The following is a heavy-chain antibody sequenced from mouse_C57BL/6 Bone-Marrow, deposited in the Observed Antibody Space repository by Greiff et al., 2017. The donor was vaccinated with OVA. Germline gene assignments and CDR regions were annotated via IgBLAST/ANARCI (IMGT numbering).Heavy chain of an antibody. CDR2: IDPSDSYT. Sequence: QVQLQQSGAELVKPGASVKLSCKASGYTFTSYWMQWVKQRPGQGLEWIGKIDPSDSYTNYNQKFKGKATLTVDTSSSTAYMQLSSLTSEDSAVYYCARSSGYAFDYWGQGTTLTVSS. CDR1: GYTFTSYW. CDR3: ARSSGYAFDY. J-gene: IGHJ2*01. V-gene: IGHV1-50*01. D-gene: IGHD3-2*02.